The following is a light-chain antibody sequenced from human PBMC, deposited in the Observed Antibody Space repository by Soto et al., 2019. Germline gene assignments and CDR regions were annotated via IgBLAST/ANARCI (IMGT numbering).Light chain of an antibody. V-gene: IGKV1-12*01. Sequence: DIQMTQSPSSVSASVRDRVTLTCRASQGISTWLAWYQQKPGKVPKLLIYGASRLQTGVPSRFSGSGSGTDFTLTISSLQPEEFATYYCQQASSLPHTFGQGTRVEIK. CDR2: GAS. CDR3: QQASSLPHT. J-gene: IGKJ2*01. CDR1: QGISTW.